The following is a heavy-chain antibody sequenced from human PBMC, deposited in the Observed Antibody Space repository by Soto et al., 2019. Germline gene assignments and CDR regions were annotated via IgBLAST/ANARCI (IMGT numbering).Heavy chain of an antibody. J-gene: IGHJ4*02. V-gene: IGHV4-34*01. Sequence: PSETLSLTCGVYGASFTSNYWSWVRQPPAKGLEWVGEINHNGLTNYNTTIKNRVKISVATYKNPVSLKLTSVTAADTAVYYCASAGWDYWGQGTLVTVSS. D-gene: IGHD2-15*01. CDR3: ASAGWDY. CDR2: INHNGLT. CDR1: GASFTSNY.